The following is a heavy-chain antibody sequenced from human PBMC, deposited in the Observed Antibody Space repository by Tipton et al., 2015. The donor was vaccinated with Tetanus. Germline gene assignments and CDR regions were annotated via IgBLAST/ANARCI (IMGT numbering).Heavy chain of an antibody. CDR1: GGSIRSSSYY. D-gene: IGHD2-15*01. J-gene: IGHJ4*02. CDR2: IYSGGST. CDR3: ARPPLGYCGGGNCFAWFDC. Sequence: TLSLTCTVSGGSIRSSSYYWGWIRQPPGKGLEWIGTIYSGGSTYYNPSLKSRVTISVDTPKNRFSLKLSSVTAADTAVYYCARPPLGYCGGGNCFAWFDCWGQGALVTVSS. V-gene: IGHV4-39*01.